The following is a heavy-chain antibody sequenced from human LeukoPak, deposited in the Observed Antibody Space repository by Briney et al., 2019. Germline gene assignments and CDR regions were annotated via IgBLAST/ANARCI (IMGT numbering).Heavy chain of an antibody. CDR3: AGDIKHLVVAIDYYYYYSMDV. CDR1: GFTFSSYA. Sequence: GGSLRLSCAASGFTFSSYAMSWVRQAPGKGLEWVSSISGGGDSTHYADSVKGRFTISRDNSKNTLYLQMNSLRAEDTAVYYCAGDIKHLVVAIDYYYYYSMDVWGQGTTVTVSS. CDR2: ISGGGDST. V-gene: IGHV3-23*01. D-gene: IGHD2-15*01. J-gene: IGHJ6*02.